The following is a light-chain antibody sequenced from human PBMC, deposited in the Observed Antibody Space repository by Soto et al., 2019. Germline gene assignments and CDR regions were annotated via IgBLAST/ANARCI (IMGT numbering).Light chain of an antibody. J-gene: IGLJ1*01. CDR3: SSYTTSNTRQIV. CDR2: DVT. Sequence: QSALTQPASVSWSPGQSITISCTGTSSDVGGYNYVSWYQHHPVKAPKLIIYDVTNRPSGVSNPFSGSKSGNTASLTISGLQPEDEADYYCSSYTTSNTRQIVFGTGTKVTVL. CDR1: SSDVGGYNY. V-gene: IGLV2-14*03.